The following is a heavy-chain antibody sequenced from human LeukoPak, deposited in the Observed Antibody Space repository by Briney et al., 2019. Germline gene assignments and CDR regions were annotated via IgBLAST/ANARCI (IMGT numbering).Heavy chain of an antibody. CDR2: ISSSGNTI. D-gene: IGHD3-22*01. V-gene: IGHV3-11*04. J-gene: IGHJ4*02. CDR3: ARVYYDSSGYYYDGYSFDY. CDR1: GFTFSDYY. Sequence: GGSLRLSCAASGFTFSDYYMSWIRQAPGKGLEWVSYISSSGNTIYYADSVKGRFTIPRDNAKNSLYLQMNSLRAEDTALYYCARVYYDSSGYYYDGYSFDYWGQGTLVTVSS.